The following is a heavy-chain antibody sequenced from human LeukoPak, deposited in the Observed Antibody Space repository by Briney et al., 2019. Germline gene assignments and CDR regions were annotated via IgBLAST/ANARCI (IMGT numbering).Heavy chain of an antibody. CDR3: AKDRYCSSTSCYSAFDY. J-gene: IGHJ4*02. CDR2: IRYDGSNK. V-gene: IGHV3-30*02. D-gene: IGHD2-2*01. Sequence: GGSLRLSCAASGFTFSSYGMHWVRQAPGKGLEWVAFIRYDGSNKYYADSVKGRFTISRDNSKNTLYLQMNSLRAEDTVVYYCAKDRYCSSTSCYSAFDYWGQGTLVTVSS. CDR1: GFTFSSYG.